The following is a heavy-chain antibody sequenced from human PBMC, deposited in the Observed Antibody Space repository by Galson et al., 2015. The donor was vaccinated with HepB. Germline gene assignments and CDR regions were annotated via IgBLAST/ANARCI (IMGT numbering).Heavy chain of an antibody. CDR2: IYYSGST. J-gene: IGHJ4*02. D-gene: IGHD3-3*01. V-gene: IGHV4-59*08. Sequence: SETLSLTCTVSGGSISSYYWSWIRQPPGKGLEWIGYIYYSGSTNYNPSLKSRVTISVGTSKNQFSLKLSSVTAADTAVYYCASSPNFWAYFDYWGQGTLVTVSS. CDR1: GGSISSYY. CDR3: ASSPNFWAYFDY.